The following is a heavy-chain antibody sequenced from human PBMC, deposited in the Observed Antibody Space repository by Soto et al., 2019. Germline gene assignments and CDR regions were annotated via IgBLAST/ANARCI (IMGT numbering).Heavy chain of an antibody. CDR3: ARAPNPYSSWSGWFDP. CDR2: INPNSGGT. Sequence: GASVKVSCKASGYTFTGYYMHWVRQAPGQGLEWMGWINPNSGGTNYAQKFQGRVTMTRDTSISTAYMELIRLRSDDTAVYSCARAPNPYSSWSGWFDPWGQGTLVAVSS. D-gene: IGHD6-6*01. V-gene: IGHV1-2*02. CDR1: GYTFTGYY. J-gene: IGHJ5*02.